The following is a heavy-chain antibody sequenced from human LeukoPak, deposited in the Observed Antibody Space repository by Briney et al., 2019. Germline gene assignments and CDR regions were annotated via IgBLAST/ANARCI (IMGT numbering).Heavy chain of an antibody. J-gene: IGHJ5*02. CDR1: GGTFSSYA. D-gene: IGHD2-2*01. CDR2: IIPIFGTA. Sequence: SVKVSCKASGGTFSSYAISWVRQAPGQGLEWMGRIIPIFGTANFAQKFQGRVTITTDESTSTAYKELSSLRSEDTAVYYCARDQYCISTSCYLEFWFDPWGQGTLVTVSS. CDR3: ARDQYCISTSCYLEFWFDP. V-gene: IGHV1-69*05.